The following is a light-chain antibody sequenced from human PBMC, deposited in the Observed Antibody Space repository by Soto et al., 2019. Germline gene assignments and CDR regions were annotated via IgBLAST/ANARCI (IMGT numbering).Light chain of an antibody. J-gene: IGLJ2*01. Sequence: QSALTQPASVSGSLGQSITISCSGTSSDIGTYDFVSWYQHLPGKAPKLIIYEDTKRPSGVSYRFSGSKSGNTASLTISGLQAEDEAAYYCCSYAGGSTWVFGAGTKLTVL. CDR2: EDT. CDR1: SSDIGTYDF. V-gene: IGLV2-23*01. CDR3: CSYAGGSTWV.